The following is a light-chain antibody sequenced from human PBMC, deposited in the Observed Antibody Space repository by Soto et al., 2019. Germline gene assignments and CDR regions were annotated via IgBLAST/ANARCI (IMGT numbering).Light chain of an antibody. V-gene: IGLV2-11*01. CDR1: SSDVGAYNY. CDR2: DVS. CDR3: CSYAGSYTLL. Sequence: QSVLTQPRSVSGSPGQSVTISCTGTSSDVGAYNYVSWFQQHPGKAPKLMMSDVSKRPSGVPDRFSGSKSGTTASLTISGLRAEDEADYYCCSYAGSYTLLFGGGTKLTVL. J-gene: IGLJ2*01.